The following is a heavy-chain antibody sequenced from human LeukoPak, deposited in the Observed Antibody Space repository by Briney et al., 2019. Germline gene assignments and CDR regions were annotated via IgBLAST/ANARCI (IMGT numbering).Heavy chain of an antibody. CDR1: GDSISGRTYY. Sequence: SETLSLTCTVSGDSISGRTYYWGWIRQPPGQGLEWTGSIYCGSTFYNPSLKSRVTISIDTSKNQFSLKVMSVTAADTSVYYCARTNSYLGPVPFEYXXXGXLVTVSS. CDR2: IYCGST. CDR3: ARTNSYLGPVPFEY. D-gene: IGHD2-21*01. V-gene: IGHV4-39*01. J-gene: IGHJ4*02.